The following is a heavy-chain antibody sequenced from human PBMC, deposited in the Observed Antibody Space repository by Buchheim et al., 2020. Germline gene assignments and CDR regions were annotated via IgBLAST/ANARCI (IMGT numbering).Heavy chain of an antibody. J-gene: IGHJ3*02. V-gene: IGHV4-59*01. CDR2: IYYSGST. D-gene: IGHD3-22*01. CDR3: ARESIRAEYYYDSSGTTDAFDI. CDR1: GGSISSYY. Sequence: QVQLQESGPGLVKPSETLSLTCTVSGGSISSYYWSWIRQPPGKGLEWIGYIYYSGSTNYKHSLKSRVTISGDTAKTQFSTKLSSVTAADTAVYYCARESIRAEYYYDSSGTTDAFDIWGQGT.